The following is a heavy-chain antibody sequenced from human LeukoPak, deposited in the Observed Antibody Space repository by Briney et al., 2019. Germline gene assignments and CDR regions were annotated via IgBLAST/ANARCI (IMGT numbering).Heavy chain of an antibody. V-gene: IGHV4-59*08. CDR2: IYYSGST. CDR3: AKTVAGYWYFDL. D-gene: IGHD6-19*01. J-gene: IGHJ2*01. CDR1: GGSISHYF. Sequence: PSETLSLTCTVSGGSISHYFWSWIRQPPGKPLEWISYIYYSGSTNYNPSLKSRLTISVDTSKDQFSLKLSSVTAADTAVYYCAKTVAGYWYFDLWGRGTLVTVSS.